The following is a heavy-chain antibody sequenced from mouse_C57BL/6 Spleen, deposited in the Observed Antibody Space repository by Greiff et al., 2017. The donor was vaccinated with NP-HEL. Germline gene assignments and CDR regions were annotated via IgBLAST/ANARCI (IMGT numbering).Heavy chain of an antibody. V-gene: IGHV3-6*01. CDR2: ISYDGSN. CDR3: ARDRGNYYGSRGFDY. J-gene: IGHJ2*01. CDR1: GYSITSGYY. Sequence: DVKLQESGPGLVKPSQSLSLTCSVTGYSITSGYYWNWIRQFPGNKLEWMGYISYDGSNNYNPSLKNRISITRDTSKNQFFLKLNSVTTEDTATYYCARDRGNYYGSRGFDYWGQSTTLTVSS. D-gene: IGHD1-1*01.